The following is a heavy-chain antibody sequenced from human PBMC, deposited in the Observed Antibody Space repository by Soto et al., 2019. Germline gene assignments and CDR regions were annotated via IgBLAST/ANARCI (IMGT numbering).Heavy chain of an antibody. V-gene: IGHV3-23*01. J-gene: IGHJ4*02. Sequence: GGSLRLSCAASGFTFSSYAMSWVRQAPGRGLEWVSAISGSGGSTYYADSVKGRFTISRDNSKNTLHLQMNSLRAEDTAVYYCAKVTKGDIVVVVAATNWFYFDYWGQGTLVTVS. CDR1: GFTFSSYA. D-gene: IGHD2-15*01. CDR3: AKVTKGDIVVVVAATNWFYFDY. CDR2: ISGSGGST.